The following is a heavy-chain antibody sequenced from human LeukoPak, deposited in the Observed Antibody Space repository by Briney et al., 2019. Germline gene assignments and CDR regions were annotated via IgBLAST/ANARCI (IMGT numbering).Heavy chain of an antibody. J-gene: IGHJ6*03. V-gene: IGHV3-30*02. CDR1: GFTFTTYA. CDR2: IQYDGNTK. CDR3: AKRGRTYSYYYYMDV. Sequence: PGGSLRLSCVASGFTFTTYAMHWVRQAPGKGLEWVAFIQYDGNTKYYVDSVKGRFTISRDTSKNTLFLQMSSLRAEDTAVYYCAKRGRTYSYYYYMDVWGKGTTVTVSS.